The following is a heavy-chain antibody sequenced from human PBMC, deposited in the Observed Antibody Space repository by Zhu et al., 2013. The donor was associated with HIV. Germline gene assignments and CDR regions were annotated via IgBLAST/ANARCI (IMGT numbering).Heavy chain of an antibody. CDR3: ARGDQMDTAMGIYYYYGMDV. J-gene: IGHJ6*02. CDR1: GGTFSSYA. D-gene: IGHD5-18*01. Sequence: QVQLVQSGAEVKKPGSSVKVSCKASGGTFSSYAISWVRQAPGQGLEWMGGIIPIFGTANYAQKFQGRVTITADESTSTAYMELSSLRSEDTAVYYCARGDQMDTAMGIYYYYGMDVWGQGTTVTVSS. CDR2: IIPIFGTA. V-gene: IGHV1-69*12.